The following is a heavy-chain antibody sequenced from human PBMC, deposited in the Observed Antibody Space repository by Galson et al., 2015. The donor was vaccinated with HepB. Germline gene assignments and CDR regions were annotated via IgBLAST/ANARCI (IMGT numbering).Heavy chain of an antibody. Sequence: SVKVSCKVSGYTLTELSMHWVRQAPGKGLEWMGGFDPEDGETIYAQKFQGRVTMTEDTSTDTAYMELSSLRSEDTAVYYCATGNYDSSGYYSHFDYWGQGTLVTVSS. D-gene: IGHD3-22*01. J-gene: IGHJ4*02. CDR2: FDPEDGET. V-gene: IGHV1-24*01. CDR3: ATGNYDSSGYYSHFDY. CDR1: GYTLTELS.